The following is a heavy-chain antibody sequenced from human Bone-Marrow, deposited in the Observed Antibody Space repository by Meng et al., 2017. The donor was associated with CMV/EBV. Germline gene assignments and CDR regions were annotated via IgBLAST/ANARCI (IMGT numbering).Heavy chain of an antibody. CDR3: ASQGLDYYYVLDV. Sequence: GESLKISCAASGFTFSSYAMHWVRQAPGKGLEWVAVISYDGSNKYYADSVKGRFTISRDNSKNTLYLQMNSLRAEDTAVYYCASQGLDYYYVLDVWGQGTTVTVSS. CDR2: ISYDGSNK. D-gene: IGHD3-16*01. CDR1: GFTFSSYA. V-gene: IGHV3-30*04. J-gene: IGHJ6*02.